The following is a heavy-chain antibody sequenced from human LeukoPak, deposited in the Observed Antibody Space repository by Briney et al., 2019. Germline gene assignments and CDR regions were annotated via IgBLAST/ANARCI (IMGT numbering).Heavy chain of an antibody. CDR1: GFTFSSYA. D-gene: IGHD2-15*01. V-gene: IGHV3-30*01. Sequence: GGSLRLSCAASGFTFSSYAMHWVRQAPGKGLEWVAVISYDGSNKYYPDSVKGRFTISRDNSKNTLYLQMNSLRAEDTAVYYCARDRMGFDYCGQGTLVTVSS. J-gene: IGHJ4*02. CDR2: ISYDGSNK. CDR3: ARDRMGFDY.